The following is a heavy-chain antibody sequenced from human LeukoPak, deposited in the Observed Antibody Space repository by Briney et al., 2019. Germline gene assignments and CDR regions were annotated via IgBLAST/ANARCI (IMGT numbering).Heavy chain of an antibody. V-gene: IGHV3-33*01. J-gene: IGHJ4*02. CDR2: VWHDGSNR. Sequence: GGSLRLSCTAPGFTFSSYAIHWIRQAPGKGLEWVAPVWHDGSNRYYADSVKGRLTISRANSKCMVYLQMNSLRAEETAVYYCASELFGSGSCPDYWGQGTPVTVSS. D-gene: IGHD3-10*01. CDR3: ASELFGSGSCPDY. CDR1: GFTFSSYA.